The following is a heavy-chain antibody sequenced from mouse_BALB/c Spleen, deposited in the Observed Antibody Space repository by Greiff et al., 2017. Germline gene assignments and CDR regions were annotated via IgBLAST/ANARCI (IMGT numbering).Heavy chain of an antibody. CDR2: ISYSGST. CDR3: ARGGYYGSRFDY. Sequence: VQLKESGPGLVKPSQSLSLTCTVTGYSITSDYAWNWIRQFPGNKLEWMGYISYSGSTSYNPSLKSRISITRDTSKNQFFLQLNSVTTEDTATYYCARGGYYGSRFDYWGQGTTLTVSS. V-gene: IGHV3-2*02. CDR1: GYSITSDYA. J-gene: IGHJ2*01. D-gene: IGHD1-1*01.